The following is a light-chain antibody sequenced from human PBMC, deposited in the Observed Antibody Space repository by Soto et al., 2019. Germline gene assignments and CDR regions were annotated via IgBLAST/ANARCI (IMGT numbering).Light chain of an antibody. CDR2: GAS. Sequence: EIVLTQSPGTLSLSPGERATLSCRASQRVSSSYLAWYQQKPGQAPRLLIYGASSRATGIPDRFSGSGSGTDFTLTISRLEPEDFAEYFCQRYGSSPPFTFGQGTKVEI. V-gene: IGKV3-20*01. CDR1: QRVSSSY. J-gene: IGKJ2*01. CDR3: QRYGSSPPFT.